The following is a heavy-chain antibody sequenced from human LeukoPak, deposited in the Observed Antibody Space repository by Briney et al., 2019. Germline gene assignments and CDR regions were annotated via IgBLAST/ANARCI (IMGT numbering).Heavy chain of an antibody. CDR3: ARAGYYYDSSGYYWSRDAFDI. Sequence: SETLSLTCTVSGASVSSFYWNWIRQPPGKGLEWIGSMYYSGTTNYDPSFKSRVTISLDTSKNEFSLRLKSLTAADTAVYYCARAGYYYDSSGYYWSRDAFDIWGQGTMVTVSS. J-gene: IGHJ3*02. CDR2: MYYSGTT. CDR1: GASVSSFY. V-gene: IGHV4-59*02. D-gene: IGHD3-22*01.